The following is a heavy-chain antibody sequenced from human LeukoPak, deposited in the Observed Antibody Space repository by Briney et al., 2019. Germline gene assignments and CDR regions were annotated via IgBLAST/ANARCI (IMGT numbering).Heavy chain of an antibody. CDR1: GGTFSSYT. CDR2: IIPILGIA. Sequence: GSSVKVSCKASGGTFSSYTISWVRQAPGQGLEWMGRIIPILGIANYAQKFRGRVTITADKSTSTAYMELSSLRSEDTAVYYCARDTYSSGWPDYWGQGTLVTVPS. J-gene: IGHJ4*02. CDR3: ARDTYSSGWPDY. V-gene: IGHV1-69*04. D-gene: IGHD6-19*01.